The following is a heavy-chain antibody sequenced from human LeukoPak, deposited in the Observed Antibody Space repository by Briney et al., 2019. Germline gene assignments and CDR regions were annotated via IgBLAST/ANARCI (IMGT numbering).Heavy chain of an antibody. CDR1: GGTSSISSYY. D-gene: IGHD3-10*01. CDR2: IYYSGST. Sequence: SHSRCRTHKYTGGTSSISSYYFGEIRQPPHYRLACLPSIYYSGSTYYNSSLKSRVTISADTSKNQFSLKLSSVTAADTAVYYCVGHTIISFGAYDLDYWGQGTLVTVSS. J-gene: IGHJ4*02. CDR3: VGHTIISFGAYDLDY. V-gene: IGHV4-39*07.